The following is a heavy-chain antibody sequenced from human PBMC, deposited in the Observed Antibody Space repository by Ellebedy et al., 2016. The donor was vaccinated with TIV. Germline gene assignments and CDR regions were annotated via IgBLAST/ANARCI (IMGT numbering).Heavy chain of an antibody. CDR3: ARQSWREQLVLYFQH. CDR2: IYYSGST. V-gene: IGHV4-59*08. J-gene: IGHJ1*01. Sequence: MPSETLSLTCTVSGGSISSYYWSRIRQPPGKGLEWIGYIYYSGSTNYNPSLKSRVTISVDTSKNQFSLKLTSVTAADTAVYYCARQSWREQLVLYFQHWGQGTLVTVSS. CDR1: GGSISSYY. D-gene: IGHD6-13*01.